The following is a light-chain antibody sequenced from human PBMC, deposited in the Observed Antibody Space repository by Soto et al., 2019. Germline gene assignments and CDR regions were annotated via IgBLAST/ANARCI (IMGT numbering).Light chain of an antibody. CDR3: CSFVDSDTVL. Sequence: QSVLTQPPSASGTPGQKITISCSGSTSDIGSNTVNWYQQVPGTAPKLLIYANNQRPSGVPDRFSGSKSGTSASLAISGLQSEDEADYFCCSFVDSDTVLFGGGTKLTVL. J-gene: IGLJ3*02. CDR2: ANN. V-gene: IGLV1-44*01. CDR1: TSDIGSNT.